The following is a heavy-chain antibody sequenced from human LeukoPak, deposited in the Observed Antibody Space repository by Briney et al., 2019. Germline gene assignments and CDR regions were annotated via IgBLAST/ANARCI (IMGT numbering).Heavy chain of an antibody. D-gene: IGHD2-15*01. J-gene: IGHJ4*02. CDR3: VCSLKEQYSPFDY. CDR1: GFTFSSYA. V-gene: IGHV3-23*01. Sequence: GGSLRLSCAASGFTFSSYAMSWVRQAPGKGLEWVSAISGSGGSTYYADSVKGRFTISRDNSKNTLYLQMNSLRAEDTAVYYCVCSLKEQYSPFDYWGQGTLVTVSS. CDR2: ISGSGGST.